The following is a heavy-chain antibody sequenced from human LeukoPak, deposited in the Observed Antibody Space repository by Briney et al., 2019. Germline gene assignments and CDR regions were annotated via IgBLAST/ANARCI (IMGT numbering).Heavy chain of an antibody. CDR1: GGSFSGHY. CDR3: ARRLLVGGIDS. Sequence: PSETLSLTCAVYGGSFSGHYWTWIRQPQPPGTGLEWIGEIKDSGSTNYNSSLKSRVTISVDTSKNQFSLKLASVTAADTAVYYCARRLLVGGIDSWGQGKPGHRLL. V-gene: IGHV4-34*01. CDR2: IKDSGST. J-gene: IGHJ4*02. D-gene: IGHD1-26*01.